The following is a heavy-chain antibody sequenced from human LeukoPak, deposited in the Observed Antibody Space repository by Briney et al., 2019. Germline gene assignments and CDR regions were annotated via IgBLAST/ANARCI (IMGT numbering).Heavy chain of an antibody. V-gene: IGHV1-18*01. CDR1: GYSFTSYG. D-gene: IGHD4-11*01. Sequence: ASVKVSCKASGYSFTSYGISWVRQAPGQGLEWMGWISAYNGNTNYAQKLQGRVTMTTDTSTSPAYMELRSLRSDDTAVYYCARGGYSDSDYYFDYWGQGTLVTVSS. CDR2: ISAYNGNT. J-gene: IGHJ4*02. CDR3: ARGGYSDSDYYFDY.